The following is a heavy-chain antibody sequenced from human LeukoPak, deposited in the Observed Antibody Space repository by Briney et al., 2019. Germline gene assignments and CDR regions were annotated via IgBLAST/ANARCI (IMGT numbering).Heavy chain of an antibody. D-gene: IGHD3-10*01. CDR3: ARGRIYYGSGVRDYCYYGMDV. CDR2: INPSGGST. J-gene: IGHJ6*02. CDR1: GYTFTSYY. Sequence: ASVKVSCKASGYTFTSYYMHWVRQAPGQGLEWMGIINPSGGSTSYAQKFQGRVTMTRDTSTSTVYMELSSLRSEDTAVYYCARGRIYYGSGVRDYCYYGMDVWGQGTTVTVSS. V-gene: IGHV1-46*01.